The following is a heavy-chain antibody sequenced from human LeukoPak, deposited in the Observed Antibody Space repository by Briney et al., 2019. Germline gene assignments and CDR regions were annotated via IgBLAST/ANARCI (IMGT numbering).Heavy chain of an antibody. CDR1: GFTFSNYA. CDR2: ISGSAHKI. V-gene: IGHV3-21*01. J-gene: IGHJ4*02. Sequence: GGSLRLSCVGSGFTFSNYAMSWVRQAPGKGLDWVSVISGSAHKIRYADSVKGRFTISRDNAKNSLYLQVNSLRVEDTAVYYCARDRSGVGATLYWGQGTLVTVSS. CDR3: ARDRSGVGATLY. D-gene: IGHD1-26*01.